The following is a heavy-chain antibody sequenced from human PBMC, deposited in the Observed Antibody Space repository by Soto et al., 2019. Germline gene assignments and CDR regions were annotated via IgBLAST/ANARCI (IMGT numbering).Heavy chain of an antibody. Sequence: QGHLVQSGAEVKKPGASVTVSCKASGYTFTNYGISWVRQAPGQGLEWMGWISGYNGNTKYAPKFQGRVTMTSDTSTSTAYMQLRSLSSDDTAVYYFARDMGENDNGDYVDYWGQGTLLTVSS. V-gene: IGHV1-18*01. D-gene: IGHD4-17*01. CDR1: GYTFTNYG. CDR2: ISGYNGNT. J-gene: IGHJ4*02. CDR3: ARDMGENDNGDYVDY.